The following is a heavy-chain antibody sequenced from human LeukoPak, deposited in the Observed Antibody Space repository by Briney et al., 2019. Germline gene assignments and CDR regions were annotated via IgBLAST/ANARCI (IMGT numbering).Heavy chain of an antibody. J-gene: IGHJ3*02. Sequence: SETLSLTCTVSGGSISSYYWSWVRQPPGEGLEWIGYIYYSGSTNYNPSLKSRVTMSVGTSKNQFSLKLSSVTAADTAVYYCARADSTAFDIWGQGTMVTVSS. V-gene: IGHV4-59*01. CDR3: ARADSTAFDI. D-gene: IGHD3-22*01. CDR2: IYYSGST. CDR1: GGSISSYY.